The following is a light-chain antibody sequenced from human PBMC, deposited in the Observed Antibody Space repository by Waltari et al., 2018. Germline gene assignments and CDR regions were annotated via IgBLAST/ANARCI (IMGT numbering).Light chain of an antibody. CDR1: GSTIGAGYD. CDR2: GVN. Sequence: QSVLTQPPSVSGAPGQRVSISCTGSGSTIGAGYDVHWYQQLPGKAPKLPIYGVNTRPLGVPDRFSGSLSGTSAYLAIAGLQADDEADYYCQSYDPSLSVVFGGGTRLTVL. J-gene: IGLJ2*01. V-gene: IGLV1-40*01. CDR3: QSYDPSLSVV.